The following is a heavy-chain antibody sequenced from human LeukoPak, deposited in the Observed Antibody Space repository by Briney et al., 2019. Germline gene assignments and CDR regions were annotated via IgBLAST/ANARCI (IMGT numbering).Heavy chain of an antibody. D-gene: IGHD5-18*01. J-gene: IGHJ6*03. CDR2: ISGSGGST. CDR3: AKNGGGYSYGYYYYYMDV. Sequence: PSETLSLTCTVSGGSISSYYWSWVRQAPGKGLEWVSAISGSGGSTYYADSVKGRFTISRDNSKNTLYLQMNSLRAEDTAVYYCAKNGGGYSYGYYYYYMDVWGKGTTVTVSS. CDR1: GGSISSYY. V-gene: IGHV3-23*01.